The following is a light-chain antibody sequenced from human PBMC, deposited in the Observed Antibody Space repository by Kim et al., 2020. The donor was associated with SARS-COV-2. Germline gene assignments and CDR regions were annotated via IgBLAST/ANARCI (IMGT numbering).Light chain of an antibody. J-gene: IGKJ5*01. CDR2: DAS. V-gene: IGKV3-20*01. CDR1: QGVCGGY. CDR3: QQYTGSPIT. Sequence: SPRERATLACRASQGVCGGYLAWYQQKPGQAPRHLIYDASSRATGIPDRFSGSGSGTDFTLTISRLEPEDCAVYYCQQYTGSPITFGQGTRLEIK.